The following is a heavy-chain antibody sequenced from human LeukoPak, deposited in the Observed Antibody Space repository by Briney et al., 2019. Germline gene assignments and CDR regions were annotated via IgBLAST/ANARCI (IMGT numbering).Heavy chain of an antibody. CDR1: GFTFSSYC. Sequence: GGSLRLSCAASGFTFSSYCMHWVRHAPGKGLVWVSRINSDGSSTSYADSVKGRFTISRDNAKNTLYLQMNSLRAEDTAVYYCARDPAYSGYDRYNWFDPWGQGTLVTVSS. CDR3: ARDPAYSGYDRYNWFDP. D-gene: IGHD5-12*01. CDR2: INSDGSST. J-gene: IGHJ5*02. V-gene: IGHV3-74*01.